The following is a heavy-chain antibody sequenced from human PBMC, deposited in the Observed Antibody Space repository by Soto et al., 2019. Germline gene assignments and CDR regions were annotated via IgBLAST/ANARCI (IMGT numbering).Heavy chain of an antibody. CDR2: VSYTGST. J-gene: IGHJ4*02. CDR1: GVSVTSDDYY. Sequence: PSETLSLTCTVSGVSVTSDDYYWSWIRQPPGKGLEWIGHVSYTGSTNYNPSLESRVTISVDTSKNQFSLRLSSVTAADTAVYYCARDKFRGRGNYFFDYWGQGTLVTVSS. CDR3: ARDKFRGRGNYFFDY. V-gene: IGHV4-61*08. D-gene: IGHD3-10*01.